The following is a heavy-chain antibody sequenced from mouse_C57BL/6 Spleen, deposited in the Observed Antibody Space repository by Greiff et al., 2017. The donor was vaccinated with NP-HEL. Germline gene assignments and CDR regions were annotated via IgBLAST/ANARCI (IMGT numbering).Heavy chain of an antibody. J-gene: IGHJ4*01. CDR1: GYTFTGYW. V-gene: IGHV1-9*01. CDR3: ASYDYDKNAMDY. D-gene: IGHD2-4*01. CDR2: ILPGSGST. Sequence: VQLQQSGAELMKPGASVKLSCKATGYTFTGYWIEWVKQRPGHGLEWIGEILPGSGSTNYTEKFKGKATFTADTSSNTAYMQLSSLTTEDSAIYYCASYDYDKNAMDYWGQGTSVTVSS.